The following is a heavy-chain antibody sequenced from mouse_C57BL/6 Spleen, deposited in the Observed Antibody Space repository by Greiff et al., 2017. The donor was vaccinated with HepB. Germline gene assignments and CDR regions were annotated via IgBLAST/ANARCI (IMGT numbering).Heavy chain of an antibody. Sequence: EVKLVESGGGLVKPGGSLKLSCAASGFTFSSYAMSWVRQTPEKRLEWVATISDGGSYTYYPDNVKGRFTISRDNAKNNLFLQMSHLKSEDTAMYNCARGVTTVVAPFAYGGQGTLVTVSA. D-gene: IGHD1-1*01. CDR1: GFTFSSYA. V-gene: IGHV5-4*03. CDR2: ISDGGSYT. J-gene: IGHJ3*01. CDR3: ARGVTTVVAPFAY.